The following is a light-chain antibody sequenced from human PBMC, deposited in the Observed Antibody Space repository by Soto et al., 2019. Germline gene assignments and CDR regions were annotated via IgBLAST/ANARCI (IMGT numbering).Light chain of an antibody. CDR2: AAS. CDR1: QGISSY. CDR3: QQYYSYPQS. Sequence: IRMTQSPSSLSASTGDRVTITCRASQGISSYLAWYQQKPGKAPKLLIYAASTLQSGVPSRFSGSGSGTDFTLTISCLQSEDFATYYCQQYYSYPQSFGQGTKVEIK. V-gene: IGKV1-8*01. J-gene: IGKJ1*01.